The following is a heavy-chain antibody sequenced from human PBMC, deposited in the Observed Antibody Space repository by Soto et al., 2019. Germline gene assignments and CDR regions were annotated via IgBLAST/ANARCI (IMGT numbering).Heavy chain of an antibody. CDR2: MNPNSGNT. V-gene: IGHV1-8*01. CDR3: ASSRRNWGFDY. Sequence: QVQLVQSGAEVKKPGASVKVSCKASGYMFTRYDINWVRQATGQGFEWMGWMNPNSGNTGYAQKFQGRVTMTRDNFITTAYMEQNSLRSEETGVYYCASSRRNWGFDYWGQGTLVTVSS. CDR1: GYMFTRYD. D-gene: IGHD7-27*01. J-gene: IGHJ4*02.